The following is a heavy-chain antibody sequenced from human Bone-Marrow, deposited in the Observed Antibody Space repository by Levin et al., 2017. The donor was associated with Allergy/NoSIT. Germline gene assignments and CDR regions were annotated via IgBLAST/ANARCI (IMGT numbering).Heavy chain of an antibody. CDR2: ISDDATYK. CDR3: ARGGLYWGYSFDI. CDR1: GFTFRSSA. Sequence: SCAASGFTFRSSAMTWVRQAPGKGLEWVSVISDDATYKFYADSVKGRFSISRDNDKNIVHLQMDGLRVEDTALYYCARGGLYWGYSFDIWGQGTMVTVSS. J-gene: IGHJ3*02. V-gene: IGHV3-23*01. D-gene: IGHD3-22*01.